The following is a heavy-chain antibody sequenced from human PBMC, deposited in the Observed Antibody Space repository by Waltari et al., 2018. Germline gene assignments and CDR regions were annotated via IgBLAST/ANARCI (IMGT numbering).Heavy chain of an antibody. V-gene: IGHV1-2*02. D-gene: IGHD6-13*01. CDR1: GYTFTGYF. CDR3: ARGGSSWYADY. Sequence: QVQLVQSGAEVTKPGASVKVSCKASGYTFTGYFMYWVRQAPGQGLEWMGWINPNSGDTNYAQKFQGRVTMTRDTSISTAYMELSRLRSDDTAVYYCARGGSSWYADYWGQGTLVTVSS. J-gene: IGHJ4*02. CDR2: INPNSGDT.